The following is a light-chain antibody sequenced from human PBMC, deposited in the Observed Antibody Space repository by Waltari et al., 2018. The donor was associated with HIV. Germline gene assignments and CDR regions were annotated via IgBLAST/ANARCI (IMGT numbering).Light chain of an antibody. CDR3: QSYDSSLSALYV. Sequence: QSVLTQPPSVSGAPGQRVTISCTGSSSNIGAGYDVHWYQQLPGTAPKPPIYGNSNRRSWLPDRFSGSKSGTSASLAITGVQAWDEADYYCQSYDSSLSALYVFGTGTKVTVL. J-gene: IGLJ1*01. CDR2: GNS. V-gene: IGLV1-40*01. CDR1: SSNIGAGYD.